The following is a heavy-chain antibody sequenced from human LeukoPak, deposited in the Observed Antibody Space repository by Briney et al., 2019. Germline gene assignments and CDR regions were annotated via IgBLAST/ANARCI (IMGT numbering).Heavy chain of an antibody. J-gene: IGHJ4*02. CDR1: GFTFSTYG. V-gene: IGHV3-33*01. CDR2: IWYDGSNK. CDR3: ARADCGGDCYSRPDY. D-gene: IGHD2-21*02. Sequence: GGSLRLSCAASGFTFSTYGMHWVRQAPGKGLEWVAVIWYDGSNKYYADSVKGRFTISRDNSKNTLCLQMNSLRAEDTAVYYCARADCGGDCYSRPDYWGQGTLVTVSS.